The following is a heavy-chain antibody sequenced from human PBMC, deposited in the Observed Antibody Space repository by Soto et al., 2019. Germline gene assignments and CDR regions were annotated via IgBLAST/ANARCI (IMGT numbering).Heavy chain of an antibody. CDR3: ANSDSSSYPTYYYSGMDV. V-gene: IGHV3-30*18. CDR2: ISDDGSNK. CDR1: GFAFSSYG. Sequence: PGGSVRLSWAASGFAFSSYGVHWGRQAPGKGLEWVAVISDDGSNKYYADSVKGRFTISRDNSKHTLYLQMTSLRAEDTAVYYCANSDSSSYPTYYYSGMDVWGQGTTVTVSS. D-gene: IGHD3-22*01. J-gene: IGHJ6*02.